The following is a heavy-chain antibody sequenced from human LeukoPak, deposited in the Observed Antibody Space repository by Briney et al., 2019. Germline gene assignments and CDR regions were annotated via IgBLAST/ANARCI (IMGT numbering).Heavy chain of an antibody. V-gene: IGHV3-23*01. CDR1: GFTFSSYA. Sequence: PGGSLRLSCAASGFTFSSYAMTWVRQAPGEGLQWVSDISGSGSSAYYADSVRGRFTISRDNSKNTLYLKMNSLRAEDTAVYFCAKSRSGSANWALQIFDNWGQGTLVTVSS. CDR3: AKSRSGSANWALQIFDN. D-gene: IGHD1-1*01. CDR2: ISGSGSSA. J-gene: IGHJ4*02.